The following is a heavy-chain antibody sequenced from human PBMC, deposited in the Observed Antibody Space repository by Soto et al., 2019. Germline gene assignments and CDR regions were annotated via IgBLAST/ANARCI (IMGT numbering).Heavy chain of an antibody. J-gene: IGHJ4*02. CDR2: IWYDGSNK. CDR1: GFTFSSYG. D-gene: IGHD6-13*01. V-gene: IGHV3-33*06. Sequence: GGSLRLSCAASGFTFSSYGMHWVRQAPGKGLEWVAVIWYDGSNKYYADSVKGRFTISRDNSKNTLYLQMNSLRAEDSAVYYYAKRPRWAISATDHFDSWGQGTLVTVSS. CDR3: AKRPRWAISATDHFDS.